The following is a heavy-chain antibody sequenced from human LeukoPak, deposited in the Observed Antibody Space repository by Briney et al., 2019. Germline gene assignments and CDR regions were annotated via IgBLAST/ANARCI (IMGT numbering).Heavy chain of an antibody. J-gene: IGHJ4*02. CDR2: IKTDGSAK. CDR3: ARDPESQKGRDGLDY. Sequence: GGSLRLSCVASGFSFSDYWMSWVRQAPGKGLEWVASIKTDGSAKYCVDSLKGRFTISRDNAKNSLYLQMNNLRADDTAVYYCARDPESQKGRDGLDYWGQGSLVTVAS. CDR1: GFSFSDYW. D-gene: IGHD1-14*01. V-gene: IGHV3-7*01.